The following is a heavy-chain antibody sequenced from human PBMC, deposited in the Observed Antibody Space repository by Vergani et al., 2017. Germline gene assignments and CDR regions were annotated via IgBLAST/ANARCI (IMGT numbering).Heavy chain of an antibody. CDR2: LNWHGDDT. V-gene: IGHV3-20*04. D-gene: IGHD6-19*01. CDR3: VREFSSGWREFDS. CDR1: GFTFDFYG. J-gene: IGHJ4*02. Sequence: EVQLVESGGAVVRPGGSLRLSCEASGFTFDFYGFSWVRQAPGKGLEWVSGLNWHGDDTGHADSVRGRCTVSRDKAKKSLYLQMNSLRVEDTAMYYCVREFSSGWREFDSWGRGTLVTVSS.